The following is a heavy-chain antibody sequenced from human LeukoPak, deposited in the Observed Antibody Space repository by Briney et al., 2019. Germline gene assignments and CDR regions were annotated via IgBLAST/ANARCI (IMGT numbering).Heavy chain of an antibody. CDR2: ISYDGSNK. CDR3: PRGVYGGNPRLDY. D-gene: IGHD4-23*01. Sequence: GRSLRLSCAASGFTFSSYAMHWVLQAPGKGLERVAVISYDGSNKYYADSVKGRFTISRDNSKNTLYLQMNSLRAEDTAVYYCPRGVYGGNPRLDYWGQGTLVTVSS. V-gene: IGHV3-30*01. J-gene: IGHJ4*02. CDR1: GFTFSSYA.